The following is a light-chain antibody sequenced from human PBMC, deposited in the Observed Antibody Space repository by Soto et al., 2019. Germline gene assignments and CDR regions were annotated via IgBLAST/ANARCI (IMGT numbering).Light chain of an antibody. CDR2: GNN. J-gene: IGLJ1*01. V-gene: IGLV1-40*01. Sequence: QPVLTQPPSVSGAPGQRVTISCTGSSSNIGAGYDVHWYQQLPGTAPKLLIYGNNNRPSGVPDRFSGSKSGTSASLAVTGLPAEDEADYSCQSYATGLSVLYVFGTGTKLTVL. CDR3: QSYATGLSVLYV. CDR1: SSNIGAGYD.